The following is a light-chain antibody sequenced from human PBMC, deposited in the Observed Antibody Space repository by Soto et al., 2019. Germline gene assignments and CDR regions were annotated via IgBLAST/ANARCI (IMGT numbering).Light chain of an antibody. CDR3: QQYASSVT. CDR2: GAS. Sequence: EILLTQSPDSLSLSPGDRATLSRRASQSFSSTFFAWYQQKPGQAPRLLIYGASSRATGIPDRFSGSGSGTDFTLTISRLEPEDFAVYYCQQYASSVTFGQGTKVEIK. CDR1: QSFSSTF. V-gene: IGKV3-20*01. J-gene: IGKJ1*01.